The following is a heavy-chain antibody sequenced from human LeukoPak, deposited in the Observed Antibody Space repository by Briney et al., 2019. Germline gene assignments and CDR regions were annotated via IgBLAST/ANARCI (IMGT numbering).Heavy chain of an antibody. V-gene: IGHV3-7*03. Sequence: GGSLRLSCAASGFSFSGYWMTWVRQAPGKGLEWVANIQQRGSEKYYVDSVKGRFTISRDNARNSLYLQMNSLRAEDTALYYCAKESTPIAAALDYWGQGTLVTVSS. CDR2: IQQRGSEK. D-gene: IGHD6-13*01. CDR1: GFSFSGYW. CDR3: AKESTPIAAALDY. J-gene: IGHJ4*02.